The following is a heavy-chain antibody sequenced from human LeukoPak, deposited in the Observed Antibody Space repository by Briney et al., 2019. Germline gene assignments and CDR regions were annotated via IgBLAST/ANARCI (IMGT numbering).Heavy chain of an antibody. J-gene: IGHJ6*02. CDR1: GGSFSGYY. D-gene: IGHD5-18*01. V-gene: IGHV4-34*01. CDR3: ARTGRARSGGYSYGYSYYGMDV. CDR2: INHSGST. Sequence: SETLSLTCAVYGGSFSGYYWSWIRQPPGKGLEWIGEINHSGSTNYNPSLKSRVTISVDTSKNQFSLKLSSVTAADTAVYYCARTGRARSGGYSYGYSYYGMDVWGQGTTVTVSS.